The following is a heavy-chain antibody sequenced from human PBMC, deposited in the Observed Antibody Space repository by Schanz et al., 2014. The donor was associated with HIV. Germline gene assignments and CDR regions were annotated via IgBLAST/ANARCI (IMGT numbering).Heavy chain of an antibody. CDR1: GYSFTNFD. D-gene: IGHD6-13*01. CDR2: INTSTGNV. J-gene: IGHJ4*02. Sequence: VQLVQSRGEVKKPGASVKVSCKASGYSFTNFDVTWVRQAPGQGLEWMGWINTSTGNVDYSQNFQARVTLTTDTSTRTVYMELRSLRSDDTAVYYCARDRSAAVTASDYWGQGTLVTVSS. V-gene: IGHV1-18*01. CDR3: ARDRSAAVTASDY.